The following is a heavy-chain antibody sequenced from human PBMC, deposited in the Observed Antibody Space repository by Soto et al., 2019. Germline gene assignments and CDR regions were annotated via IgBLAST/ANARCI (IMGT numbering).Heavy chain of an antibody. V-gene: IGHV1-18*01. Sequence: ASVKVSCKASGYTFSSYGVSWVRHVPGQGLEWMGWISPYNGNTNYAQKFQGRVIMTTDTSTSTAHMALSSLRSADTAVFFCARDLSLQGDVSPNDYWGQGTLVSVSS. CDR2: ISPYNGNT. CDR1: GYTFSSYG. CDR3: ARDLSLQGDVSPNDY. J-gene: IGHJ4*02. D-gene: IGHD2-21*01.